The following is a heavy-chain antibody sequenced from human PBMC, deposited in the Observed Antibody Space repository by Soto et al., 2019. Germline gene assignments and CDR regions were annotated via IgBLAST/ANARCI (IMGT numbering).Heavy chain of an antibody. V-gene: IGHV2-5*01. CDR3: VSGSFPNWLDP. Sequence: QITLKESGPTLVKPTQTLTLTCTFSGFSFSTSGVGVGWIRQPPGKALEWLALIYWNDDRRYSPSLKSRLTITKDTSKNQVFLTMTNMDPVDTATYSCVSGSFPNWLDPWGQGTLVTVSS. CDR1: GFSFSTSGVG. D-gene: IGHD3-10*01. J-gene: IGHJ5*02. CDR2: IYWNDDR.